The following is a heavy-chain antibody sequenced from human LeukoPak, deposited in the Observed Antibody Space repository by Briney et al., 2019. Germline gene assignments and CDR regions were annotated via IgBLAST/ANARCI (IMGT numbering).Heavy chain of an antibody. CDR3: ATYRQVLLPFES. CDR2: IRYDGSNK. Sequence: GGSLRLSCAASVFTFSSYGMHWVRQAPGKGLEWVAFIRYDGSNKYYADSVKGRFTISRGNSKNTLYLQMNSLRAEDTAIYYCATYRQVLLPFESWGQGTLVTVSS. CDR1: VFTFSSYG. V-gene: IGHV3-30*02. D-gene: IGHD2-8*02. J-gene: IGHJ4*02.